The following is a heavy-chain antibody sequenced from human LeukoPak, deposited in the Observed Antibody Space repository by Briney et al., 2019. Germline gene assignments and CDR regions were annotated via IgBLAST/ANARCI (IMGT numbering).Heavy chain of an antibody. V-gene: IGHV3-33*03. CDR2: IWYDGSNK. CDR3: ARGGGLDV. Sequence: PGGSLRLSCAASGSTFSSYGMHWVRQAPGKGLEWVAVIWYDGSNKYYADSVKGRFTISRDNAKNSLYLQMSNLRAEDTAVYFCARGGGLDVWGQGATVTVSS. J-gene: IGHJ6*02. D-gene: IGHD3-16*01. CDR1: GSTFSSYG.